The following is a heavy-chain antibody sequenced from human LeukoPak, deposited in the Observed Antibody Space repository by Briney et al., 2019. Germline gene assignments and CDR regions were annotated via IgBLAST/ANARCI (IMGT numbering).Heavy chain of an antibody. Sequence: ASVKVSCKASGYTFTSSGISWVRQAPGQGLEWMGWINPNSGGTNYAQKFQGRVTMTRDTSISTAYMELSRLRSDDTAVYYCARVWTPSGSYSVEVDAFDIWGQGTMVTVSS. J-gene: IGHJ3*02. V-gene: IGHV1-2*02. CDR1: GYTFTSSG. CDR2: INPNSGGT. D-gene: IGHD1-26*01. CDR3: ARVWTPSGSYSVEVDAFDI.